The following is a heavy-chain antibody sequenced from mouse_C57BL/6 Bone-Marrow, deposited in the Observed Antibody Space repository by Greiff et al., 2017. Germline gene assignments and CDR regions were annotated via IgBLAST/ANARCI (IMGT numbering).Heavy chain of an antibody. CDR2: IYPGDGDT. CDR1: GYAFSTYW. V-gene: IGHV1-80*01. Sequence: VQLLQSGAELVKPGASVKISCTVSGYAFSTYWMNWVKQRPGKGLEWLGQIYPGDGDTNYNGTFKGKATLTADNSSNTVYMQLSSLTSEAAAVYFCARDCYYFDYWGQGTTLTVSS. J-gene: IGHJ2*01. CDR3: ARDCYYFDY.